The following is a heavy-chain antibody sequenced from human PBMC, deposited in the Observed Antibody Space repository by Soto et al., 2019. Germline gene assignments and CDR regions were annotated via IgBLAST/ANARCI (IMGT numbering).Heavy chain of an antibody. Sequence: GSLRLSCAASGLTFSSHSMNWVRRAPGKGLEGVSYISSSSTTIHYADTVKGRFTISRDNAKNSLYLQMNSLRAEDTAVYYCARWSYDSSGYYKGPLDYWGQGTLVTVSS. CDR1: GLTFSSHS. D-gene: IGHD3-22*01. CDR2: ISSSSTTI. J-gene: IGHJ4*02. CDR3: ARWSYDSSGYYKGPLDY. V-gene: IGHV3-48*01.